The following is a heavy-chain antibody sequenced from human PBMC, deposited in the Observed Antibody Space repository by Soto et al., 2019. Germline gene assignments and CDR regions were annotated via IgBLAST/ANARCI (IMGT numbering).Heavy chain of an antibody. J-gene: IGHJ4*02. Sequence: QVQLQESGPGLVKPSGTLSLTCVVSGASISSNNWWSWVRQPPGKGLEWIGEIYHSGTTSYNPSLKSRVTMSVDKSKNQFSLKVTSVTAAYTAVYFCAKDGSGHPYYSDNCGQITLVTGSS. CDR3: AKDGSGHPYYSDN. CDR2: IYHSGTT. CDR1: GASISSNNW. D-gene: IGHD2-15*01. V-gene: IGHV4-4*02.